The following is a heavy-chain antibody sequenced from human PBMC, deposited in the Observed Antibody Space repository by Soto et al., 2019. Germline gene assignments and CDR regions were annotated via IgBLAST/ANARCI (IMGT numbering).Heavy chain of an antibody. CDR3: ATRPPRIVVTVLPMPS. J-gene: IGHJ1*01. V-gene: IGHV4-30-2*01. CDR2: IYHSGST. D-gene: IGHD2-15*01. CDR1: GGSISSGGYS. Sequence: SETLSLTCAISGGSISSGGYSWSWIRQPPGKGLEWIGYIYHSGSTYYNPSLKSRVTISVDRSKNQFSLDLKSVTAADTAVYYCATRPPRIVVTVLPMPSWGQGTLVTVSS.